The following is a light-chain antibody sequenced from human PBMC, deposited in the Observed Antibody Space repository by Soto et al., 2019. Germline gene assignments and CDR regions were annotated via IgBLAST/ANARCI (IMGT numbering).Light chain of an antibody. Sequence: QSVLTQPPSASGSPGQSVTISCTGSSSDVGGYEYVSWYQQHPGKAPKLIIYEVIKRPSRVPDRFSGSKSGNTASLTVSGLQAEDEADYYCSSYAGSNNLHVLFGGGTKLTVL. CDR3: SSYAGSNNLHVL. V-gene: IGLV2-8*01. CDR1: SSDVGGYEY. CDR2: EVI. J-gene: IGLJ2*01.